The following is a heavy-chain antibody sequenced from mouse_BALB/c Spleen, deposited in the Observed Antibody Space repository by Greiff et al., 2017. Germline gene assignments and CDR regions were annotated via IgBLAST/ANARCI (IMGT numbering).Heavy chain of an antibody. CDR3: ATYYGYYYAMDY. D-gene: IGHD2-9*01. CDR2: IWSGGST. CDR1: GFSLTSYG. V-gene: IGHV2-4-1*01. Sequence: VHLVESGPGLVQPSQSLSITCTVSGFSLTSYGVHWVRQSPGKGLEWLGVIWSGGSTDYNAAFISRLSISKDNSKSQVFFKMNSLQADDTAIYYCATYYGYYYAMDYWGQGTSVTVSS. J-gene: IGHJ4*01.